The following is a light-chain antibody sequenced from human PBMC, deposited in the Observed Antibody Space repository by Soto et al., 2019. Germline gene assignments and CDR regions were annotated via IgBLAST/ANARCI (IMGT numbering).Light chain of an antibody. CDR1: SSNIGAGYD. CDR2: GNS. CDR3: QSFDSSLRGSL. V-gene: IGLV1-40*01. Sequence: QSVLTQPPSVSGAPGQRISISCTGSSSNIGAGYDVHWYQQFPGTAPKLLIFGNSNRPSGVPDRFSASKSGTSASLAITGLQAEDEADYYCQSFDSSLRGSLFGGGTKLTVL. J-gene: IGLJ2*01.